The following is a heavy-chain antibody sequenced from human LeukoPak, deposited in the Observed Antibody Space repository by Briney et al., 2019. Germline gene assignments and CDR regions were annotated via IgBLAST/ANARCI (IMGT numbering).Heavy chain of an antibody. Sequence: SVKVSCKASGGTFSSYAISWVRQAPGQGLEWMGGIIPIFGTANYAQKFQGRVTITADESTSTAYMELSSLRSEDTAVYSCARTDYGDYSYCFDYWGQGTLVTVSS. D-gene: IGHD4-17*01. J-gene: IGHJ4*02. CDR3: ARTDYGDYSYCFDY. CDR2: IIPIFGTA. CDR1: GGTFSSYA. V-gene: IGHV1-69*13.